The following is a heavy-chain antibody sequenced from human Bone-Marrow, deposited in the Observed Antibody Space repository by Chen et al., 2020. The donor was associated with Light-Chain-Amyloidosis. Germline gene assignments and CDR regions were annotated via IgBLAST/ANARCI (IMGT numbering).Heavy chain of an antibody. D-gene: IGHD2-21*01. J-gene: IGHJ4*02. CDR2: INSDESST. CDR1: GFTFSDYW. CDR3: ARGRVIGTGLNDY. Sequence: EVQLVESGGGLVQPGGSLRLSCAASGFTFSDYWMHWVRQAPGKGLVWVSRINSDESSTTYADSVKGRFTISRDNAKNTLYLQMNSLRAEDTAVYYCARGRVIGTGLNDYWGQGTLVTVSS. V-gene: IGHV3-74*01.